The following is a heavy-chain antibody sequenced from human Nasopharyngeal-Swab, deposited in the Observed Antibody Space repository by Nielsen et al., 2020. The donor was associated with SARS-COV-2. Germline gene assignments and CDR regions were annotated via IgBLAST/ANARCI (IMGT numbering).Heavy chain of an antibody. CDR1: GYTFTSYG. J-gene: IGHJ6*02. D-gene: IGHD2-2*01. CDR2: ISAYNGNT. CDR3: ARDGGIVVVPAATGEPYYYYGMDV. V-gene: IGHV1-18*01. Sequence: ASVKVSCKASGYTFTSYGISWVRQAPGQGLERMGWISAYNGNTNYAQKLQGRVTNTTDTSTSTAYMELRSLRSDYTAVYYCARDGGIVVVPAATGEPYYYYGMDVWGQGTTVTVSS.